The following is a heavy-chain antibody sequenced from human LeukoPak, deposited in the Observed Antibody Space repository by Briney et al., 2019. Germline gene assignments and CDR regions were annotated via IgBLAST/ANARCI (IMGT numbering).Heavy chain of an antibody. CDR1: GGSFSGYY. D-gene: IGHD6-19*01. V-gene: IGHV4-34*01. CDR3: ARGTLYSGWSYYLDY. Sequence: SETLSLTRAVYGGSFSGYYWSWIRQPPGKGLEWIGEINHSGSTNYNPSLKSRVTISVDTSKNQFSLKLISVTAADTAVYYCARGTLYSGWSYYLDYWGQGTLVTVSS. J-gene: IGHJ4*02. CDR2: INHSGST.